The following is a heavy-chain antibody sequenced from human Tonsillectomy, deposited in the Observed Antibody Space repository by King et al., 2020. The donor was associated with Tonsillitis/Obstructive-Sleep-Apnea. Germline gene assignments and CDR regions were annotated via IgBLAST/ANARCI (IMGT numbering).Heavy chain of an antibody. D-gene: IGHD2-2*01. CDR1: GFTFSSYA. V-gene: IGHV3-23*04. J-gene: IGHJ4*02. CDR2: ISGSGGST. Sequence: VQLVESGGGLEQPGESLRLSCAASGFTFSSYAMSWVRQAPGKGLEWVSAISGSGGSTCYADSVKGRFTISRDNSKKTLYLQMNSLRAEDTALYYCAKPQYCSSTSCYGTGFDYWGQGTLVTVSS. CDR3: AKPQYCSSTSCYGTGFDY.